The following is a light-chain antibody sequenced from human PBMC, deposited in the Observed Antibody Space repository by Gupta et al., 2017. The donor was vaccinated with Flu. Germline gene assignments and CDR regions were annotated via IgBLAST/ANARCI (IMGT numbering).Light chain of an antibody. CDR3: QQSYSTPPNT. V-gene: IGKV1-39*01. J-gene: IGKJ4*01. CDR1: QSISSY. Sequence: DIQMTQSPSSLSASVGDRVTITCRASQSISSYLNWYQQKPGKAPKLLIYAASSLQSGVPSRFSGSGSGTDFTLTISSLQPEDFATDYCQQSYSTPPNTFGGGTKVEIK. CDR2: AAS.